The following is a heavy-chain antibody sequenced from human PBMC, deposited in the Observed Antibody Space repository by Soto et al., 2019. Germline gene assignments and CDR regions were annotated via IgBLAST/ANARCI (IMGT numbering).Heavy chain of an antibody. V-gene: IGHV3-48*03. CDR1: GLTFSTDE. CDR2: ISYTSTTI. Sequence: LGGSLRLSCAVSGLTFSTDEMNWVRQAPGKGLEWLAYISYTSTTIKYADSVKGRFAASRDNAKKSLSLQMNNLRVEDTAVYYCVREGGSLAFDSWGKGT. CDR3: VREGGSLAFDS. D-gene: IGHD1-1*01. J-gene: IGHJ4*02.